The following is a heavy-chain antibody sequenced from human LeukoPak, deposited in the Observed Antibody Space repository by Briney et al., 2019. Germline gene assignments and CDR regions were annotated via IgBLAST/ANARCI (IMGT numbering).Heavy chain of an antibody. CDR1: GFTCSGHW. CDR3: TRDRSRAEDD. D-gene: IGHD1-14*01. CDR2: INQGGSDK. V-gene: IGHV3-7*01. J-gene: IGHJ4*02. Sequence: PGGSLRLSCAAAGFTCSGHWMSWVREAPGHRLEWVANINQGGSDKYYVDSVKGRFTISRDNANNLLYLQMNSLRGEDTAVYYCTRDRSRAEDDWGQGTLVTVSS.